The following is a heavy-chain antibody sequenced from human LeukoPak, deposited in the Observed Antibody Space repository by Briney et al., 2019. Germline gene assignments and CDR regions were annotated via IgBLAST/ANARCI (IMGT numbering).Heavy chain of an antibody. Sequence: SETLSLTCAISGASISSTNRWIWVRQPPGKGLEWIGEMHPSGRTNYRPSLKSRITISVDKSKNQVFLRLNSVAAADTALYYCARAQEGCSRASCYLEPWGQGTLVTVSS. CDR3: ARAQEGCSRASCYLEP. CDR1: GASISSTNR. D-gene: IGHD2-2*01. J-gene: IGHJ5*02. CDR2: MHPSGRT. V-gene: IGHV4-4*02.